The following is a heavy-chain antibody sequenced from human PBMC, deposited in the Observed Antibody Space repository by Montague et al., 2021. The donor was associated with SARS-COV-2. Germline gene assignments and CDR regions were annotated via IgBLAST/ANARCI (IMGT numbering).Heavy chain of an antibody. CDR1: GGSFSGFS. CDR3: ASYSVPRGESSLFRRKVPHYYFDS. CDR2: INPSGSP. J-gene: IGHJ4*02. V-gene: IGHV4-34*01. Sequence: SETLSLTYAVSGGSFSGFSWNWIRQPPGKGLQWIGEINPSGSPNYTPSLKSRVTISADTSKNLFSLKLSSVTAADTGLYYCASYSVPRGESSLFRRKVPHYYFDSWGQGALVTVSS. D-gene: IGHD2-15*01.